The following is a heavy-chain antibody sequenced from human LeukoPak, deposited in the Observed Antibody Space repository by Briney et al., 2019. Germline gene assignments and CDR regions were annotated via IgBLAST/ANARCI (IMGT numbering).Heavy chain of an antibody. Sequence: PSETLSLTCTVSGGSIIGYYLSWIRQPPGKGVEWIGSIYYSGNTNYNPSLKSRVTISVETSKNQFSLKLSSVTAADTAVYYCARYANSPYYYYAMDVWGQGTTVTVSS. D-gene: IGHD4/OR15-4a*01. J-gene: IGHJ6*02. CDR3: ARYANSPYYYYAMDV. V-gene: IGHV4-59*12. CDR1: GGSIIGYY. CDR2: IYYSGNT.